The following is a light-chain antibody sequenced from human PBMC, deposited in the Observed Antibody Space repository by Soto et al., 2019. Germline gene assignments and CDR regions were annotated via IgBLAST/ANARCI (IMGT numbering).Light chain of an antibody. J-gene: IGLJ1*01. V-gene: IGLV1-40*01. Sequence: QSVLTQPPSASGAPGQRVTISCTGSSSNIGAGYDVHWYQQLPGTAPKLLIYANNIRPSGVPGRFSGSKSGTSASLAITGLQAEDEADYYRQSYDSSLSGYVFGTGTKVTVL. CDR3: QSYDSSLSGYV. CDR1: SSNIGAGYD. CDR2: ANN.